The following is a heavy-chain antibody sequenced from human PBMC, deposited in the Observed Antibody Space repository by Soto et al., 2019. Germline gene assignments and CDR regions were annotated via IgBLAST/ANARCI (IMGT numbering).Heavy chain of an antibody. CDR1: GYTFTSYG. J-gene: IGHJ4*02. CDR2: ISAYNGNT. D-gene: IGHD3-3*01. V-gene: IGHV1-18*01. CDR3: ARGYDFWSGYQNFDY. Sequence: ASVKVSCKASGYTFTSYGISWVRQAPGQGLEWMGWISAYNGNTNYAQKLQGRVTMTTDTSTSTAYMELRSLRSDDTAVYYCARGYDFWSGYQNFDYWGQGTLVTVSS.